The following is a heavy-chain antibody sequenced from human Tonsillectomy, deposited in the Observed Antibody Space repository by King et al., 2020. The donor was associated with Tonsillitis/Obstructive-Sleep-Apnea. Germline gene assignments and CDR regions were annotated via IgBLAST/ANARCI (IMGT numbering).Heavy chain of an antibody. V-gene: IGHV3-64D*06. CDR3: VKSESTRGRGIGGIDY. J-gene: IGHJ4*02. D-gene: IGHD2-21*01. CDR2: ISSNGGST. CDR1: GFTFNSFP. Sequence: QLVQSGGGLVQPGGSLRLSCSASGFTFNSFPMHWVRQPPGKGLEYVSAISSNGGSTFFTYSVRGRFTISRDNSKNTLYIQMSSRRAEDTAVYYCVKSESTRGRGIGGIDYWGQGTLVTVSP.